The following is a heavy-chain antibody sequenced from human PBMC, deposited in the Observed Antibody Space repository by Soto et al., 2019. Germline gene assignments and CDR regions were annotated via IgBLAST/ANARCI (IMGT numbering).Heavy chain of an antibody. J-gene: IGHJ6*02. Sequence: QITLKESGPPLVKPTQTLTLTCTFSGFSLSTSGVGVGWIRQPPGKALEWLALIYWDDDKRYSPSLKSRLTITKDTSKNQVVLTMTNMDPVDTATYYCAHRIAARPDYYYGMDVWGQGTTVTVSS. CDR2: IYWDDDK. CDR1: GFSLSTSGVG. CDR3: AHRIAARPDYYYGMDV. V-gene: IGHV2-5*02. D-gene: IGHD6-6*01.